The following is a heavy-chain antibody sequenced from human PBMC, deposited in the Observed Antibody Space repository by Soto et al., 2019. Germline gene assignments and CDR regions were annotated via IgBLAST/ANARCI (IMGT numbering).Heavy chain of an antibody. CDR3: AKGGYGDYDGRYYYYGMDV. CDR1: GFTFSSYG. Sequence: QVQLVESGGGVVQPGRSLRLSCAASGFTFSSYGMHWVRQAPGKGLEWVAVISYDGSNKYYADSVKGRFTISRDNSKNTLYLQMNSLRAEDTAVYYCAKGGYGDYDGRYYYYGMDVWGQGTTVTVSS. D-gene: IGHD4-17*01. V-gene: IGHV3-30*18. J-gene: IGHJ6*02. CDR2: ISYDGSNK.